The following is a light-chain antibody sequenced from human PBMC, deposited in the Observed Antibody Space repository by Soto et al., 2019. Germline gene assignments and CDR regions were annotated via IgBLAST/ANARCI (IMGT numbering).Light chain of an antibody. J-gene: IGKJ1*01. V-gene: IGKV1-5*03. CDR1: QIIARW. CDR3: QHYNSYSEA. Sequence: DIQMTQSPSTLSASIGDSVTLTCRASQIIARWLAWYQQKPGKAPKLLIYKASTLKSGVPSRFSGSGSGTEFTLTISSLQPDDFATYYCQHYNSYSEAFGQGTKVELK. CDR2: KAS.